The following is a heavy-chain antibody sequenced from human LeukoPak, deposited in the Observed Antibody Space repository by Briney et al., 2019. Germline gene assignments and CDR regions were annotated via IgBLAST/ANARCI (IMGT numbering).Heavy chain of an antibody. D-gene: IGHD3-22*01. CDR3: TKGSDSSAYSAFDC. CDR2: IGWNSGSI. V-gene: IGHV3-9*01. Sequence: GGSLRLSCAASGFTFDAYAMHWVRQAPGKGLEWVSGIGWNSGSIGYADSVKGRFSISRDNAKNSLYLQMNSLRAEDTALYYCTKGSDSSAYSAFDCWGQGTLVTVSS. J-gene: IGHJ4*02. CDR1: GFTFDAYA.